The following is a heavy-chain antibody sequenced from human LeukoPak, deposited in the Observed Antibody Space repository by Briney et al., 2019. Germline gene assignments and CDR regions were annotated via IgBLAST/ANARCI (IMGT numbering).Heavy chain of an antibody. J-gene: IGHJ4*02. D-gene: IGHD5-18*01. CDR2: IIPIFGTA. CDR3: AREGRDTAMAAVFDY. V-gene: IGHV1-69*13. CDR1: GGTFSSYA. Sequence: ASVKVSCKASGGTFSSYAISWVRQAPGQGLEWMGGIIPIFGTANYAQKFQGRVTITADESTSTAYMELSSPRSEDTAVYYCAREGRDTAMAAVFDYWGQGTLVTVSS.